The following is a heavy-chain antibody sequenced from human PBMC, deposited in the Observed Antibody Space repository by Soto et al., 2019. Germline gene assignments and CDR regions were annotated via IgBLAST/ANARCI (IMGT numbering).Heavy chain of an antibody. D-gene: IGHD1-1*01. J-gene: IGHJ4*02. V-gene: IGHV4-59*01. Sequence: QVQLQESGPGLVKPSETLSLTCTVSGGSISSYYWNWIRQPPGKGLEWIGYIYYSGRTNYNPSLKSRVTISVDTPKNQFSLKLSSVTAADTAVYYCARSQGGNVVNGYWGQGTLVTVSS. CDR3: ARSQGGNVVNGY. CDR1: GGSISSYY. CDR2: IYYSGRT.